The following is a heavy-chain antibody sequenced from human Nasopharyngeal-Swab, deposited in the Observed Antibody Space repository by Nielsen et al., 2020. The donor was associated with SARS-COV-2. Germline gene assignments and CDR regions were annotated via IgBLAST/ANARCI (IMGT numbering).Heavy chain of an antibody. CDR1: GFTFSSYW. CDR2: IKQDGGEK. Sequence: GVLKISCAASGFTFSSYWMSWVRQAPGKGLEWVANIKQDGGEKYYVDSVKGRFTISRDNAKNSLYLQMNSLRAEDTAVYYCARDSRGYSYGYIYFDYWGQGTLVTVSS. CDR3: ARDSRGYSYGYIYFDY. D-gene: IGHD5-18*01. J-gene: IGHJ4*02. V-gene: IGHV3-7*03.